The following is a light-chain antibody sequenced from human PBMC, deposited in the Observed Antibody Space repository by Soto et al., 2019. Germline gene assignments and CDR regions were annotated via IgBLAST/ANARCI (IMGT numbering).Light chain of an antibody. Sequence: EIVLTQSPGTLSLSPGERATLSCRASQSVSSIYLAWYQQKPGQAPRLLIYGASSRATGIPDRFSGSGSGTDFTLTISRLEPEDFAVYYCPQYGSSRWTFGQGNKVEI. J-gene: IGKJ1*01. CDR2: GAS. V-gene: IGKV3-20*01. CDR3: PQYGSSRWT. CDR1: QSVSSIY.